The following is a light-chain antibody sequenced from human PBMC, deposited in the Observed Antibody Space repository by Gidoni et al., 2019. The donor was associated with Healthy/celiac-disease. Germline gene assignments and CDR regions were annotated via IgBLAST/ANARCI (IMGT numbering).Light chain of an antibody. Sequence: IVLTQSPGTLSLYTWEGATLSCRTSQSVSSSYLACYQQKPGQAPRLLIYGASSGSGTDFPPSISRLEPDAFAVYYCQQYGSSPGTFGQGTKVEIK. CDR2: GAS. J-gene: IGKJ1*01. V-gene: IGKV3-20*01. CDR3: QQYGSSPGT. CDR1: QSVSSSY.